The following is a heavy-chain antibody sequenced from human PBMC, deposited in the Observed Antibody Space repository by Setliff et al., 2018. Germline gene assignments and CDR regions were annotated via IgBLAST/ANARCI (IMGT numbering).Heavy chain of an antibody. J-gene: IGHJ4*01. V-gene: IGHV4-39*01. CDR3: ARHEFVGGYYGSVTYRHFDY. CDR1: GDSISSTSYQ. D-gene: IGHD3-10*01. CDR2: IYYTGTA. Sequence: SETLSLTCTVSGDSISSTSYQWGWVRQPPGKGLEWIGSIYYTGTAYYNPSLKSRVTXXXXTSXXXXXXXXXXXXXXXXXLYFCARHEFVGGYYGSVTYRHFDYWSHGILVTVSS.